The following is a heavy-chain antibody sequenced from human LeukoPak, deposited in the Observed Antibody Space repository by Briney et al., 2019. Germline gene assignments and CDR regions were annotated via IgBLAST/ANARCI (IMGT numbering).Heavy chain of an antibody. V-gene: IGHV3-74*01. D-gene: IGHD5-12*01. CDR1: GFTFSSYW. CDR3: GRGGSRGFSGFDVNYFDY. J-gene: IGHJ4*02. Sequence: GGSLRPSCAASGFTFSSYWMHWVRQTPGKGLVWVSRITSDGSSTIYADSVKGRFTISRDNAKSTLYLQMNSLRDEDTAVYYCGRGGSRGFSGFDVNYFDYWGQGTRATVSS. CDR2: ITSDGSST.